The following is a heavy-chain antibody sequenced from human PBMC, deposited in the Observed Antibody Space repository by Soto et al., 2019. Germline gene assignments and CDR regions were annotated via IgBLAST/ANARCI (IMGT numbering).Heavy chain of an antibody. CDR2: INPNSGGT. J-gene: IGHJ4*02. V-gene: IGHV1-2*02. Sequence: ASVKVSCKASGYTFTGYYMHWVRQAPGQGLEWMGWINPNSGGTKSAQKFQGRVTMTRDTSISTADMELSRLSSDDTAVYYCARRKGDYYDCSGYHYYFDYRGQGSLFTVAS. CDR3: ARRKGDYYDCSGYHYYFDY. CDR1: GYTFTGYY. D-gene: IGHD3-22*01.